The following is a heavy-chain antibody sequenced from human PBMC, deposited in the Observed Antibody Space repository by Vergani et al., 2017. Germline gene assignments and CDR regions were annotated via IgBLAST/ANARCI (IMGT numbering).Heavy chain of an antibody. Sequence: QVQLVQSGAEVKKPGSSVKVSCKASGGTFSSYAISWVRQAPGQGLEWKGGIIPIFGTANYAQKFQGRVTITADESTSTAYMELSSLRSEDTAVYYCAREYYDSSGYYYRTPLLRLSYWGQGTLVTVSS. D-gene: IGHD3-22*01. CDR2: IIPIFGTA. CDR3: AREYYDSSGYYYRTPLLRLSY. V-gene: IGHV1-69*12. J-gene: IGHJ4*02. CDR1: GGTFSSYA.